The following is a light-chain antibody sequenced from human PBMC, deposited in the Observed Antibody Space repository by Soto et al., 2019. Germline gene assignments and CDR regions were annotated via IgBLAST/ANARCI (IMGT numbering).Light chain of an antibody. J-gene: IGKJ3*01. V-gene: IGKV2-28*01. CDR1: QSLLHSNGNSY. CDR2: MGS. Sequence: DFVLTQSPLSLAVTPGEPASISCRSSQSLLHSNGNSYLNWYLQKPGQSPQLLIYMGSNRASGVPDRFSGSGSGTDFTLKISRVEAEDVGVYYCMQALQTPFTFGPGTKVEIK. CDR3: MQALQTPFT.